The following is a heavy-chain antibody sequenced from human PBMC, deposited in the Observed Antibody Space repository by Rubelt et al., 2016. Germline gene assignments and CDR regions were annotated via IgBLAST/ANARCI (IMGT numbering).Heavy chain of an antibody. D-gene: IGHD3-10*01. J-gene: IGHJ6*02. CDR3: AREDGSGGYGMDG. V-gene: IGHV4-39*07. CDR2: LYYSGGT. Sequence: QLQLQESGPGLVKPSETLSLTCTVSGGSISSSSYYCGWIRQPPGQGLEWFGSLYYSGGTCYNPSLKRRVSISVDTSKNQFSLKLGSVTAADTAVYYCAREDGSGGYGMDGWGQGTTVTVSS. CDR1: GGSISSSSYY.